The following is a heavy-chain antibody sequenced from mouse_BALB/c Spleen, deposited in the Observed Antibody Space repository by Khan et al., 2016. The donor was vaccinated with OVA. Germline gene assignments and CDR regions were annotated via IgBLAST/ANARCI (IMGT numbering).Heavy chain of an antibody. CDR1: GDSISSGY. J-gene: IGHJ3*01. Sequence: VQLKESGPNLVQPSQTLSLTCSVTGDSISSGYWSWIRKFPGNKLEYMGYMISSGYTYYNPSLKSRISITRHTSTNQYYLQWNSVTTEATATYXGARSTYRYAFAYWGQGTLVTVSA. CDR2: MISSGYT. D-gene: IGHD2-14*01. V-gene: IGHV3-8*02. CDR3: ARSTYRYAFAY.